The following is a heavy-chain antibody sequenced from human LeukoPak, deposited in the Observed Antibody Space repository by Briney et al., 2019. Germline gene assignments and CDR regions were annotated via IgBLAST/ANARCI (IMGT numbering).Heavy chain of an antibody. CDR1: GGTFSSYA. D-gene: IGHD1-26*01. CDR2: IIPIFGTA. V-gene: IGHV1-69*06. Sequence: GASVKVSCKASGGTFSSYAISWVRQAPGQGLEWMGGIIPIFGTANYAQKFQGRVTITADKSTSTAYMELSRLRSDDTAVYYCASGEPRYNWFDPWGQGTLVTVSS. J-gene: IGHJ5*02. CDR3: ASGEPRYNWFDP.